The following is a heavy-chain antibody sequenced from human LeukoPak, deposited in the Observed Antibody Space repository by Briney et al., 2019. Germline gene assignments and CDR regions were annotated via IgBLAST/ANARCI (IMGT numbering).Heavy chain of an antibody. D-gene: IGHD1-1*01. Sequence: ASVKVSCKASGFTFTSSAVQWVRQAHGQRLEWIGWIVVGSGNTNYAQKFQERVTITRDMSTSTAYMELSSLRSEDTAVYYCAADLKATGTYDYWGQGTLVTVSS. J-gene: IGHJ4*02. CDR2: IVVGSGNT. CDR3: AADLKATGTYDY. CDR1: GFTFTSSA. V-gene: IGHV1-58*01.